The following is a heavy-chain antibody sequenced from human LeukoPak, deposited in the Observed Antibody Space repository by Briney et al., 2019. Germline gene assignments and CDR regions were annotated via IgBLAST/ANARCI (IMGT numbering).Heavy chain of an antibody. Sequence: PGGSLRLSCAASGFTFSSYWMTWVRQVPGKGLEWVANIKQDGSDKYYVDSVKGRFTISRDNAKNSLYLQMNSLRADDTALYYCARQYSSSWYALGYLDYWGQRTLVTVSS. CDR3: ARQYSSSWYALGYLDY. CDR1: GFTFSSYW. CDR2: IKQDGSDK. D-gene: IGHD6-13*01. J-gene: IGHJ4*02. V-gene: IGHV3-7*01.